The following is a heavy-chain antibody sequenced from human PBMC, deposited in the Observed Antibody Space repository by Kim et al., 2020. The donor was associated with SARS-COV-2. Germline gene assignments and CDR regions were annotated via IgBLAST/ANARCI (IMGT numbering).Heavy chain of an antibody. CDR2: ISGNSGTT. J-gene: IGHJ4*02. V-gene: IGHV3-23*01. D-gene: IGHD3-3*01. CDR3: AREPDYTNYALDY. CDR1: GITSNTDA. Sequence: GGSLRLSCVASGITSNTDAMSWVRQAPGKGLEWVSAISGNSGTTKYAGSAKGRFTISRDNSKNTLYLQMNSLRAEDTAIYYCAREPDYTNYALDYWGQGTLVTVSS.